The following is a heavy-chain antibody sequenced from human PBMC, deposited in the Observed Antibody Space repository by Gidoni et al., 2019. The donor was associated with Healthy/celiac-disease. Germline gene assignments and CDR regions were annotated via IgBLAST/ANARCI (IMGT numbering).Heavy chain of an antibody. CDR2: INPSGGST. V-gene: IGHV1-46*01. D-gene: IGHD3-22*01. CDR1: GYTFTSYY. CDR3: ARDYYDSSGYFLHYYGMDV. Sequence: QVQLVQSGAEVKKPGASVTVSCKASGYTFTSYYMHWVRQAPGQGLEWMGIINPSGGSTSYAQKFQGRVTMTRDTSTSTVYMELSSLRSEDTAVYYCARDYYDSSGYFLHYYGMDVWGQGTTVTVSS. J-gene: IGHJ6*02.